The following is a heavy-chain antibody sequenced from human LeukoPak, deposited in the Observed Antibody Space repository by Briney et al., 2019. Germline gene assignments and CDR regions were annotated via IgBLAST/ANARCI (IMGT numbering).Heavy chain of an antibody. V-gene: IGHV3-15*01. CDR1: GVTFSNAW. CDR2: IKSKTDGGTT. Sequence: GGSLRLSCAASGVTFSNAWMSWVRQAPGKGLEWVGRIKSKTDGGTTDYAAPVKGRFTISRDDSKNTLYLQINSLKTEDTAVYSCTILPAARYYYMDVWGKGTTVTVFS. J-gene: IGHJ6*03. CDR3: TILPAARYYYMDV. D-gene: IGHD2-2*01.